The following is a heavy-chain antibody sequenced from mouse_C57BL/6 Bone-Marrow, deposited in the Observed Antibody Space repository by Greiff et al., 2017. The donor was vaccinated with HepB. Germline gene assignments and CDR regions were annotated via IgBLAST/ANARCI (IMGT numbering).Heavy chain of an antibody. Sequence: EVQLVESGGGLVQPGESPKLSCESNEYEFTSHDMSWVRKTPEKRLELVAAINSDGGSNYYPDTMERRFIISRDNTKKTLYLQMSSLRSEDTALYYCARLYGSRGYWYFDVWGTGTTVTVSS. V-gene: IGHV5-2*01. CDR3: ARLYGSRGYWYFDV. CDR2: INSDGGSN. CDR1: EYEFTSHD. D-gene: IGHD1-1*01. J-gene: IGHJ1*03.